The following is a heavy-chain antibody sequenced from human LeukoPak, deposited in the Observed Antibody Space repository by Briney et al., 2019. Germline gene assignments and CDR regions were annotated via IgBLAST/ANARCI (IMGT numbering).Heavy chain of an antibody. J-gene: IGHJ4*02. CDR2: IYASGST. CDR1: GGAISNYY. CDR3: ARQLSDYYDSSGYYGYYFDY. D-gene: IGHD3-22*01. V-gene: IGHV4-59*08. Sequence: PSETLSLTCTVSGGAISNYYWSWIRQSAGKGLEWIGQIYASGSTNYNPSLKSRVTISVDTSKNQFSLKLSSVTAADTAVYYCARQLSDYYDSSGYYGYYFDYWGQGTLVTVSS.